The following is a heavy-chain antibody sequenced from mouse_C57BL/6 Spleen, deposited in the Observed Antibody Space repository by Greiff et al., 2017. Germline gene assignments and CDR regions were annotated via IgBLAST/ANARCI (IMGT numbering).Heavy chain of an antibody. CDR1: GYAFSSSW. CDR2: IYPGDGDT. V-gene: IGHV1-82*01. CDR3: ARDDYYAMAY. Sequence: QVQLQQSGPELVKPGASVKISCKASGYAFSSSWMNWVKQRPGKGLEWIGRIYPGDGDTNYNGKFKGKATLTADKSSSTAYMQLSSLTSEDSAVYFCARDDYYAMAYWGQGTSVTVSS. J-gene: IGHJ4*01.